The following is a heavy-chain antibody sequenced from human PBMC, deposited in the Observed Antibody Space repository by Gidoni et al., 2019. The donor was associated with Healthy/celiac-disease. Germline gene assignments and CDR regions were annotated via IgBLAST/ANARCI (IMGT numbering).Heavy chain of an antibody. Sequence: QVQLVQSGAEVKTPGASVTVSCKASGYTFTGYYMHWVRQAPGQGLEWLGWINTSSGGTNDAQKFQGRVTMTRDTSISTADMELSRLRSDDTAVYYWARDREGEFDYWGQGTLVTVSS. CDR1: GYTFTGYY. J-gene: IGHJ4*02. V-gene: IGHV1-2*02. D-gene: IGHD3-16*01. CDR3: ARDREGEFDY. CDR2: INTSSGGT.